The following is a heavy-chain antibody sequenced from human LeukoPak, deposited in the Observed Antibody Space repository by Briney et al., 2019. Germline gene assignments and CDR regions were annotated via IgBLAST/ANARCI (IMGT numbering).Heavy chain of an antibody. Sequence: SETLSLTCAVYGGSFSGYYWSWIRQPPGKGLEWIGEINHSGSTNYNPSLKSRVTKSVDTSKNQLSLKLSSVTAADTAVYYCARGYDSGGYYAYFDYWGQGALVTVSS. CDR2: INHSGST. D-gene: IGHD3-22*01. J-gene: IGHJ4*02. CDR3: ARGYDSGGYYAYFDY. V-gene: IGHV4-34*01. CDR1: GGSFSGYY.